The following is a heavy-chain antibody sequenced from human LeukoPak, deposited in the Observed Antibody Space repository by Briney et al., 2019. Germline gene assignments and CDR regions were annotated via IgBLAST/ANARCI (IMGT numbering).Heavy chain of an antibody. CDR3: ARAGPYYYYGMDV. CDR2: INPNSGGT. Sequence: ASVKVSCKASGYTFTGYYMHWVRQAPGQGLEWMGWINPNSGGTNCAQKFQGWVTMTRDTSISTAYMELSRLRSDDTAVYYCARAGPYYYYGMDVWGQGTTVTVSS. J-gene: IGHJ6*02. D-gene: IGHD1-1*01. CDR1: GYTFTGYY. V-gene: IGHV1-2*04.